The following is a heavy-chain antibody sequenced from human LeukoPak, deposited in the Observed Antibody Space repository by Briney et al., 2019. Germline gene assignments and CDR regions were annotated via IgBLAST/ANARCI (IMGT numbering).Heavy chain of an antibody. CDR2: ISYDGSNK. CDR1: GFTFSSYA. D-gene: IGHD3-22*01. Sequence: GGSLRLSCAASGFTFSSYAMHWVRQAPGKGLEWVAVISYDGSNKYYADSVKGRFTISRDNSKNTLYLQMNSLRAEDTALYYCAKDRYLDYYDSSGSLPYYFDYWGQGTLVTVSS. V-gene: IGHV3-30*04. J-gene: IGHJ4*02. CDR3: AKDRYLDYYDSSGSLPYYFDY.